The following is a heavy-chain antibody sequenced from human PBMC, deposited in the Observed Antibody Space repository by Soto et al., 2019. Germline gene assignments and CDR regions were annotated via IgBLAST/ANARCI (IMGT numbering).Heavy chain of an antibody. V-gene: IGHV4-61*01. CDR2: IYYSGST. J-gene: IGHJ4*02. D-gene: IGHD6-13*01. Sequence: QVQLQESGPGLVKPSETLSLTCTVSGGSVSSGSYYWSWIRQPPGKGLEWIGYIYYSGSTNYNPWMFGRVPHSGDTSKHQFSLKLSSVTAADTAVYYCARERRGSSPRQYYFDHWGQGTLVTVSS. CDR1: GGSVSSGSYY. CDR3: ARERRGSSPRQYYFDH.